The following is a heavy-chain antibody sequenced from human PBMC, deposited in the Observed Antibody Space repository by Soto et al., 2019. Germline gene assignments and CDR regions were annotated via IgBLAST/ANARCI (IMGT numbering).Heavy chain of an antibody. CDR1: GFTFSSYG. Sequence: GGSLRLSCAASGFTFSSYGMHWVRQAPGKGLEWVAVISYDGSNKYYADSVKGRFTISRDNSKNTLYLQMNSLRAEDTAVYYCAKVASPAAGTRGEDYWGQGTLVTVSS. D-gene: IGHD6-13*01. J-gene: IGHJ4*02. CDR2: ISYDGSNK. V-gene: IGHV3-30*18. CDR3: AKVASPAAGTRGEDY.